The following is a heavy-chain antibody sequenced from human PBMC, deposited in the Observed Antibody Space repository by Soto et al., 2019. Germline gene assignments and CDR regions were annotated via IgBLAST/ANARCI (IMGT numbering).Heavy chain of an antibody. D-gene: IGHD6-19*01. CDR1: GYTFTSYG. J-gene: IGHJ4*02. CDR3: ARWASQYSSGWLFDY. CDR2: ISAYNGNT. V-gene: IGHV1-18*01. Sequence: QVQLVQSGAEVKKPGASVKVSCKASGYTFTSYGISWVRQAPGQGLEWMGWISAYNGNTNYAQKLQGRVTMTTDTTTSTGYMELRSLRSDDTAVYYCARWASQYSSGWLFDYWGQGTLVTVSS.